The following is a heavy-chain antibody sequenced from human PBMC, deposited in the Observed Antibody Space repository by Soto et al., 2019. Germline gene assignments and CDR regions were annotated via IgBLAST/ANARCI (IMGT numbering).Heavy chain of an antibody. V-gene: IGHV1-69*01. CDR3: AREERIAVAGRASTGDY. Sequence: QVQLVQSGAEVKKSGSSVKVSCKASGGTFSSYAISWVRQAPGQGLEWMGGIIPIFGTANYAQKFQGRVTITADESTSTAYMELSSLRSEDTAVYYCAREERIAVAGRASTGDYWGQGTLVTVSS. CDR1: GGTFSSYA. J-gene: IGHJ4*02. CDR2: IIPIFGTA. D-gene: IGHD6-19*01.